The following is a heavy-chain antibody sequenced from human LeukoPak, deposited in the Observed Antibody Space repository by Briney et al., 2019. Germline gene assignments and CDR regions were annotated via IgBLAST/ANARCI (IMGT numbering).Heavy chain of an antibody. CDR1: GFTFNSYL. J-gene: IGHJ2*01. Sequence: RSGGSLRLSCAASGFTFNSYLMSWVRQAPGKGLVWVSRIDGDGATTSYEDSVKGRFTISRDNANNMVYLEMNSLRVEDTAVYYCTRDSGADRRYFDLWGRGTLVTVSS. CDR2: IDGDGATT. V-gene: IGHV3-74*01. D-gene: IGHD7-27*01. CDR3: TRDSGADRRYFDL.